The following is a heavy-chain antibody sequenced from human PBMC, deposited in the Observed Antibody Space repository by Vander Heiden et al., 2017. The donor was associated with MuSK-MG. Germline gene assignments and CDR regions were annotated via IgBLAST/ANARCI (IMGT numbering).Heavy chain of an antibody. Sequence: QLQLQESGPGLVKPSETLSLTCPVSGGSISSSSYYWGWIRQPPGKGLEWIGSIYYSGSTYYNPSLKSRVTISVDTSKNQFSLKLSSVTAADTAVYYCARQSGTGNDYWGQGTLVTVSS. CDR3: ARQSGTGNDY. CDR1: GGSISSSSYY. D-gene: IGHD1-1*01. J-gene: IGHJ4*02. CDR2: IYYSGST. V-gene: IGHV4-39*01.